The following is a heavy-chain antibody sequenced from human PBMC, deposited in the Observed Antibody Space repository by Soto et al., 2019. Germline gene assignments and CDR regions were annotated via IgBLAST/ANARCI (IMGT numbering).Heavy chain of an antibody. CDR1: GGSISRSSYY. CDR3: ASNLAAAGTYYYYYMDV. Sequence: SETLSLTCTVSGGSISRSSYYWGWIRQPPGKGLEWIGSIYYSGSTYYNPSLKSRVTISVDTSKNQFSLKLSSVTAADTAVYYCASNLAAAGTYYYYYMDVWGKGTTVTVSS. CDR2: IYYSGST. D-gene: IGHD6-13*01. J-gene: IGHJ6*03. V-gene: IGHV4-39*01.